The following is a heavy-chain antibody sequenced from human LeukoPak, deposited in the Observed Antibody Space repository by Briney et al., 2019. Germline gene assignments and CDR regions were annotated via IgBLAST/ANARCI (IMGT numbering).Heavy chain of an antibody. CDR2: ISSSSSYI. V-gene: IGHV3-21*01. Sequence: GGSLRLSCAASGFTFSSYSMNWVRQASGKGLEWVSSISSSSSYIYYADSVKGRFTISRDNAKNSLYLQMNSLRAEDTAVYYCARGVVPAFDYYYYMDVWGKGTTVTVSS. CDR1: GFTFSSYS. D-gene: IGHD2-2*01. J-gene: IGHJ6*03. CDR3: ARGVVPAFDYYYYMDV.